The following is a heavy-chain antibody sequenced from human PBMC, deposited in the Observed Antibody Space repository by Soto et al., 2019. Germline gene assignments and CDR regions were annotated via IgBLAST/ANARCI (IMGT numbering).Heavy chain of an antibody. CDR1: GYTIASYY. D-gene: IGHD2-21*02. J-gene: IGHJ5*02. CDR2: INPSGGST. Sequence: ASVKVSCKTSGYTIASYYRRWVRQENKQGLEWMGIINPSGGSTSYAQKFQGRVTMTRDTSTSTVYMELSSLRSEDTAVYYCARDRDYCGGDCYPSNWFDPWGQGTLVTVS. CDR3: ARDRDYCGGDCYPSNWFDP. V-gene: IGHV1-46*01.